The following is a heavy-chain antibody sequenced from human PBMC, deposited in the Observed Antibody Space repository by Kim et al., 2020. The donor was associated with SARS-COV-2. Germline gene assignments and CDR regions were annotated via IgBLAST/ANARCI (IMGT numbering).Heavy chain of an antibody. V-gene: IGHV3-30*01. J-gene: IGHJ4*02. CDR3: ARGAFYYDSSGYGLDY. D-gene: IGHD3-22*01. Sequence: SVKGRFTISRDNSKNTLYLQMNSLRAEDTAVYYCARGAFYYDSSGYGLDYWGQGTLVTVSS.